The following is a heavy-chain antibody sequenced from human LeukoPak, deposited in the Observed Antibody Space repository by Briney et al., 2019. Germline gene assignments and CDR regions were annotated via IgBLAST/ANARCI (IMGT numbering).Heavy chain of an antibody. CDR2: ISSSSSYI. J-gene: IGHJ6*02. Sequence: GGSLRLFCAASGFTFSSYSMNWVRQAPGKGLEWVSSISSSSSYIYYADSVKGRFTISRDNAKNSLYLQMNSLRAEDTAVYYCARDHHGSDYYYGMDVWGQGTTVTVSS. CDR1: GFTFSSYS. D-gene: IGHD1-14*01. CDR3: ARDHHGSDYYYGMDV. V-gene: IGHV3-21*01.